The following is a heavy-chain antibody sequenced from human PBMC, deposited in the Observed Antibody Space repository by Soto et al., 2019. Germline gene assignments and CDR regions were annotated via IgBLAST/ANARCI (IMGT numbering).Heavy chain of an antibody. CDR2: IKKDGREK. D-gene: IGHD5-18*01. CDR1: GFTFSNYW. CDR3: AGLDTSMVKTAGY. V-gene: IGHV3-7*01. Sequence: GGSLRLSCSASGFTFSNYWMSWVRQAPGKGLEWVASIKKDGREKNYVDSVKGRFTISRDNAKNSLYLQMDGLRVEDTAIYYCAGLDTSMVKTAGYWGQGTLVTVSS. J-gene: IGHJ4*02.